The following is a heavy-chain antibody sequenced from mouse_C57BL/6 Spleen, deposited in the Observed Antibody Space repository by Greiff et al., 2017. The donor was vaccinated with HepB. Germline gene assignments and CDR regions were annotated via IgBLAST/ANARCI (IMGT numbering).Heavy chain of an antibody. CDR3: AREDDYDYHFDY. D-gene: IGHD2-4*01. Sequence: DVKLLESGPGLVKPSQSLSLTCSVTGYSITSGYYWNWIRQFPGNKLEWMGYISYDGSNNYNPSLKNRISITRDTSKNQFFLKLNSVTTEDTATYYCAREDDYDYHFDYWGQGTTLTVSS. J-gene: IGHJ2*01. CDR1: GYSITSGYY. V-gene: IGHV3-6*01. CDR2: ISYDGSN.